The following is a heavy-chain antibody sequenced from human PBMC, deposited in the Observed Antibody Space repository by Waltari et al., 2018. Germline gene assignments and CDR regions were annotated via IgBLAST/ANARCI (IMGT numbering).Heavy chain of an antibody. Sequence: QVQLVQSGAEVKKPGASVKVSCKASGYTFTSYAMHWVRQAPGQRLEWMGWINAGNGNTKYSQKFQGRVTITRDTSASTAYMELSSLRSEDTAVYYCASSRSGSYYEVDYWGQGTLVTVSS. V-gene: IGHV1-3*01. J-gene: IGHJ4*02. CDR1: GYTFTSYA. CDR3: ASSRSGSYYEVDY. D-gene: IGHD1-26*01. CDR2: INAGNGNT.